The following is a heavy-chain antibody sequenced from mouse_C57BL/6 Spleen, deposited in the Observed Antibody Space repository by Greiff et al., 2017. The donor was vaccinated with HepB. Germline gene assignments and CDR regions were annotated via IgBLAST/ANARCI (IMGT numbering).Heavy chain of an antibody. CDR3: TGYYGRGAWFAY. CDR1: GFTFSDAW. CDR2: IRNKANNHAT. V-gene: IGHV6-6*01. Sequence: EVHLVESGGGLVQPGGSMKLSCAASGFTFSDAWMDWVRQSPEKGLEWVAEIRNKANNHATYYAESVKGRFTISRDDSKSSVYLQMNSLRAEDTGIYYCTGYYGRGAWFAYWGQGTLVTVSA. J-gene: IGHJ3*01. D-gene: IGHD1-1*01.